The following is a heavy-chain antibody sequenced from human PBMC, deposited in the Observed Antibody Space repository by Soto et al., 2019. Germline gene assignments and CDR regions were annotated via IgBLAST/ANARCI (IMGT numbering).Heavy chain of an antibody. D-gene: IGHD6-13*01. CDR3: AKSGAAAGTGYNWFDP. J-gene: IGHJ5*02. CDR1: GGSIGSFY. Sequence: SETLSLTCTVSGGSIGSFYWSWIRQPPGKGLEWIGYIYYSGSTNYNPSLKSRVTISVDTSKNQFSLNLISVTAADTAVYYCAKSGAAAGTGYNWFDPWGQGTLVTAPQ. V-gene: IGHV4-59*03. CDR2: IYYSGST.